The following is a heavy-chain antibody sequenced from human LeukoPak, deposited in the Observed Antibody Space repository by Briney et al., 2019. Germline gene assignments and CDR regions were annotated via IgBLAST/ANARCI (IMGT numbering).Heavy chain of an antibody. D-gene: IGHD2-2*01. CDR1: GFTFSSYA. J-gene: IGHJ4*02. Sequence: GGSLRLSCAASGFTFSSYAMSWVRQAPGKGLEWVSAISGSGGSTYYADSVKGRFTISRDNSKNTLYLQMNSLRAEDTAVYYCAKVLLVVVPAADKWLRPDGAPFDYWGQGTLVTVSS. V-gene: IGHV3-23*01. CDR3: AKVLLVVVPAADKWLRPDGAPFDY. CDR2: ISGSGGST.